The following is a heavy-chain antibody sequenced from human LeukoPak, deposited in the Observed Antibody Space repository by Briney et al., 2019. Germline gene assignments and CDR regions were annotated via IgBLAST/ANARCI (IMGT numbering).Heavy chain of an antibody. D-gene: IGHD3-3*01. Sequence: SQTLSLTCTVSGGSISSGDYYWSWIRQPPGKGLEWIGYIYYSGSTYYNPSLKSRVTISVDTSKNQFSLKLSSVTAADTAVYYCARDFWSGSYAFDIWGQGTMVTVSS. V-gene: IGHV4-30-4*08. J-gene: IGHJ3*02. CDR1: GGSISSGDYY. CDR3: ARDFWSGSYAFDI. CDR2: IYYSGST.